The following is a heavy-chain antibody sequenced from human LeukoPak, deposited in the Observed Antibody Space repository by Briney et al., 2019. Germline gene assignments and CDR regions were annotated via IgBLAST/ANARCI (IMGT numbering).Heavy chain of an antibody. V-gene: IGHV3-30-3*01. CDR2: ISYDGSNK. CDR1: GFTFSSYA. D-gene: IGHD3-22*01. CDR3: ARDDSSGYYYGAFDY. Sequence: GGSLRLSCAASGFTFSSYAMHWVRQAPGKGLEWVAVISYDGSNKYYADSVKGRFTISRDNSKNTLYLQMNSLRAEVTAVYYCARDDSSGYYYGAFDYWGQGTLVTVSS. J-gene: IGHJ4*02.